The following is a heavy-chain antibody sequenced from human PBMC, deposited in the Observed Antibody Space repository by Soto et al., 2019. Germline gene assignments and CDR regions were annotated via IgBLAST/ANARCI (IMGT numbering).Heavy chain of an antibody. V-gene: IGHV3-30*18. CDR2: ISYDGNIK. J-gene: IGHJ4*02. Sequence: QVQLVDSGGGVVQPGRSLRLSCAASGFTFSNFGMHWVRQAPGKGLEWVASISYDGNIKYSADSVKGRFTISRDNSKNTLYLQRSSLRSEDTAVYYSAKFWGPVTAAVDDYWGQGTLVTVSS. CDR1: GFTFSNFG. D-gene: IGHD6-13*01. CDR3: AKFWGPVTAAVDDY.